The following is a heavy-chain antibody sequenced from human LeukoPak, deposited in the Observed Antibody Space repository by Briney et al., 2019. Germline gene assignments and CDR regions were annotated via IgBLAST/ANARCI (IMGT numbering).Heavy chain of an antibody. CDR3: ARDYAGPYDSSGYYLDY. CDR2: INPSGGST. J-gene: IGHJ4*02. D-gene: IGHD3-22*01. CDR1: GYTFSSYD. V-gene: IGHV1-46*01. Sequence: ASVKVSCKASGYTFSSYDINWVRQATGQGLEWMGIINPSGGSTNYAQKFQGRVTMTRDMSTSTVYMELSSLRSEDTAMYYCARDYAGPYDSSGYYLDYWGQGTLVTVSS.